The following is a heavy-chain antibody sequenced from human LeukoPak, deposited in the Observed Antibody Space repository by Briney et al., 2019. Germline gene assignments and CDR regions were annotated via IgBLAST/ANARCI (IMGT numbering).Heavy chain of an antibody. Sequence: PGGSLRLSCAASGFTFDDYAMHWVRQAPGKGLEWVSGISWNSGSIGYADSVKGRFTISRDNAKNSLYLQMNSLRAEDTALYYCAKGYDSWPSWFDPWGQGTLVTVSS. CDR1: GFTFDDYA. J-gene: IGHJ5*02. CDR2: ISWNSGSI. CDR3: AKGYDSWPSWFDP. D-gene: IGHD3-22*01. V-gene: IGHV3-9*01.